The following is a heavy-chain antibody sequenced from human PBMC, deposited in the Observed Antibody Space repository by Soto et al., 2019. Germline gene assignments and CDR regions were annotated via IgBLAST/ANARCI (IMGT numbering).Heavy chain of an antibody. CDR2: INHSGST. CDR1: GGSFSGYY. J-gene: IGHJ4*02. V-gene: IGHV4-34*01. CDR3: ARGSRWGVVVVVARREGLPFDY. D-gene: IGHD2-15*01. Sequence: KASETLSLTCAVYGGSFSGYYWSWIRQPPGKGLEWIGEINHSGSTNYNPSLKSRVTISVDTSKNQFSLKLSSVTAADTAVYYCARGSRWGVVVVVARREGLPFDYWGQGTLVTVSS.